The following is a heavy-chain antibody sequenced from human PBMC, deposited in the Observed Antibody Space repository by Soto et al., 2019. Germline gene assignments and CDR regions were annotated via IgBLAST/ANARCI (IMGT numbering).Heavy chain of an antibody. D-gene: IGHD5-12*01. Sequence: QVHLVQSGVEVKTPGASVKVSCQASGYTFFTYDISWVRQAPGQGLEWMGWISTYSGDTKYAQKFQSTATMTTDTATTKVYLELRSLRSDYTAVYYCARHHGPTTSENWCDPWGQGTLVTVSS. CDR2: ISTYSGDT. J-gene: IGHJ5*02. CDR3: ARHHGPTTSENWCDP. CDR1: GYTFFTYD. V-gene: IGHV1-18*01.